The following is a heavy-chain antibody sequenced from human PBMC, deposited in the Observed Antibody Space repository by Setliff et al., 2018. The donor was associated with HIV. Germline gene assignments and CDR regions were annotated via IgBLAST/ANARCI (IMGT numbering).Heavy chain of an antibody. Sequence: SETLSLTCTVSGAFNSRYYWSWIRQPPGKGLEWIGYFYDSGSTYYNPSLKSRVTISVDTSKNQLSLKLNSVAAADTAVHYCARQSWLKDHFDYWGQGTLVTVSS. D-gene: IGHD5-18*01. CDR1: GAFNSRYY. J-gene: IGHJ4*02. CDR3: ARQSWLKDHFDY. V-gene: IGHV4-59*08. CDR2: FYDSGST.